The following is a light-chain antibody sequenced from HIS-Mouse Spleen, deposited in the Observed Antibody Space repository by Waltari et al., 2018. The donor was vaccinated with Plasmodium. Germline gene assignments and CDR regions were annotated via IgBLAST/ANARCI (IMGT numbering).Light chain of an antibody. CDR1: ASPKKY. CDR2: EDS. J-gene: IGLJ3*02. Sequence: SYELTQPPSVSVSPGPTARITCSGAASPKKYAYWYQQKSGQPPVLVIYEDSKRPSGIPERFSGSSSGTMATLTISGAQVEDEADYYCYSTDSSGNHRVFGGGTKLTVL. CDR3: YSTDSSGNHRV. V-gene: IGLV3-10*01.